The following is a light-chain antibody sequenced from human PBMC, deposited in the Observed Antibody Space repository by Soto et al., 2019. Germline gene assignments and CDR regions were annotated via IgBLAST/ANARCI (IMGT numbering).Light chain of an antibody. V-gene: IGKV3-20*01. Sequence: EIVLTQSPGTLSLSPGERATLSCRASQSVSSSYLAWYQQKPGQAPRLLIYGASSRATGIPDRFSGSGSGTDFTLTISRLEPEDFAVYYCQQYGSSFTFGPGTKVDN. J-gene: IGKJ3*01. CDR2: GAS. CDR1: QSVSSSY. CDR3: QQYGSSFT.